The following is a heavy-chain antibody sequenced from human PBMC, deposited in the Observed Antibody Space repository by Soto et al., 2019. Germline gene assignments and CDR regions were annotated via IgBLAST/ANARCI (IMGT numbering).Heavy chain of an antibody. Sequence: LRLSCSASGFIVSSNHMSWVRQAPGKGLEWVSVIYSGGSTNYADSVKGRFTVSRDNSKNTLNLQMNSLRAEDTAVYYCVRTHYYGSGSYYFDHWGQGTLVTVSS. CDR1: GFIVSSNH. CDR2: IYSGGST. D-gene: IGHD3-10*01. CDR3: VRTHYYGSGSYYFDH. J-gene: IGHJ4*02. V-gene: IGHV3-66*01.